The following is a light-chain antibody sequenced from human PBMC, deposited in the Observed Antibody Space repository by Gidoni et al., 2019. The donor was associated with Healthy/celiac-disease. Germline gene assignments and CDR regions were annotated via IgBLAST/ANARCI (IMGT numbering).Light chain of an antibody. V-gene: IGKV3-11*01. CDR2: DAS. CDR3: QQRSNWPPSIT. J-gene: IGKJ5*01. CDR1: QSVSSY. Sequence: EIVFTQSPATLSLSPGERATLSGRASQSVSSYLAWYQQKPGQAPRLLIYDASNRATGIPARFSGSGSGTDFTLTISSLEPEDFAVYYCQQRSNWPPSITFGQGTRLEIK.